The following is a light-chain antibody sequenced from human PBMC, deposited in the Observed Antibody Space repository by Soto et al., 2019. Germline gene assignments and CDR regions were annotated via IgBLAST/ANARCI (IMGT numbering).Light chain of an antibody. Sequence: SYKLTQPPSVSVSPGQTASITCSGDKLGDKYACWYQQKPGQSPVLVIYQDSKRPSGIPERFSGSNSGNTATLTISGTQAMDEADYYCQAWDSSTSHVVFGGGTKVTVL. J-gene: IGLJ2*01. CDR3: QAWDSSTSHVV. CDR2: QDS. V-gene: IGLV3-1*01. CDR1: KLGDKY.